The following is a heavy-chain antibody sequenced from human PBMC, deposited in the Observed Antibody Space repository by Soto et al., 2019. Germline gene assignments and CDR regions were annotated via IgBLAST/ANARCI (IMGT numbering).Heavy chain of an antibody. CDR3: ARDRLLWFGELFGHGMDV. Sequence: GASVKVSCKASGYTFTSYDINWVRQATGQGLEWMGWMNPNNGNTDYAQKLQGRVTMTTDTSMSTAYMELRSLRSDDTAVYYCARDRLLWFGELFGHGMDVWGQGTTVTVSS. D-gene: IGHD3-10*01. CDR2: MNPNNGNT. V-gene: IGHV1-8*01. CDR1: GYTFTSYD. J-gene: IGHJ6*02.